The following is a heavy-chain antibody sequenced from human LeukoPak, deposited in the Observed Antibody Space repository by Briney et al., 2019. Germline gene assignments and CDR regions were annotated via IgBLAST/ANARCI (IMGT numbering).Heavy chain of an antibody. J-gene: IGHJ6*02. CDR1: GGSFSGYY. V-gene: IGHV4-34*01. Sequence: SETLSLTCAVYGGSFSGYYWSWIRQPPGKGLEWIGEINHSGSTNYNPSLKSRVTMSVDTSKNQFSLKLSSVTAADTAVYYCARPPAPHYYYYYGMDVWGQGTTVTVSS. CDR2: INHSGST. CDR3: ARPPAPHYYYYYGMDV.